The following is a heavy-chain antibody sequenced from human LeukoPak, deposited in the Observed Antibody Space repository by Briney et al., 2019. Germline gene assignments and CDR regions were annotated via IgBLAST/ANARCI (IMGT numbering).Heavy chain of an antibody. D-gene: IGHD3-22*01. Sequence: GESLKISCQASGYTFSDFWIGWVRQRPGKGLEWMGIIYPGDSDRRYSPSFQGQVTISADKSTSTAYLQWSTLKASDTAMYYCVRHDSGCYSDGSGYQGVDFWGQGALITVSS. J-gene: IGHJ4*02. CDR1: GYTFSDFW. CDR2: IYPGDSDR. CDR3: VRHDSGCYSDGSGYQGVDF. V-gene: IGHV5-51*01.